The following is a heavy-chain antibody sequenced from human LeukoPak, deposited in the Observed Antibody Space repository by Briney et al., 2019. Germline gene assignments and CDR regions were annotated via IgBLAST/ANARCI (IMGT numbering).Heavy chain of an antibody. D-gene: IGHD7-27*01. CDR3: ASRKLGNDY. CDR2: IYYTGST. V-gene: IGHV4-59*02. J-gene: IGHJ4*02. CDR1: GGSVSDYY. Sequence: SETLSLTCTISGGSVSDYYWSWIRQSPGKGLEWIGYIYYTGSTTYNPSLKSRVTISADTSKNQFSLKLRSVTAADTAVYYCASRKLGNDYWGQGTLVTVSS.